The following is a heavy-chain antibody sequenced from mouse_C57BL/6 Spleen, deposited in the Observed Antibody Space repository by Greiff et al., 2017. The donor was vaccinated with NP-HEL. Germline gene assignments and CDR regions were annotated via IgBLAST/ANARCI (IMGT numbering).Heavy chain of an antibody. CDR1: GYTFTSYW. J-gene: IGHJ2*01. Sequence: QVQLQQPGAELVQPGASVKLSCKASGYTFTSYWMHWVKQRPGQGLEWIGMIHPNSGSTNYNEKFKSKATLTVDKSSSTAYMQLSSLTSEDSAVYYCARPTRVVATDYWGKGTTLTVSS. CDR3: ARPTRVVATDY. D-gene: IGHD1-1*01. CDR2: IHPNSGST. V-gene: IGHV1-64*01.